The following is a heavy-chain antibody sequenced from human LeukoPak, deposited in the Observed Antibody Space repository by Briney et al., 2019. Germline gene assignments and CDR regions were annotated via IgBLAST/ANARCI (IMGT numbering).Heavy chain of an antibody. D-gene: IGHD6-6*01. J-gene: IGHJ6*03. CDR2: INTNTGNP. Sequence: WASVKVSCKASGYTFTSYAMNWVRQAPGQGLEWMGWINTNTGNPTYAQGFTGRFVFSLDTSVSTAYLQISSLKAEDTAVYYCARVGIAARPVRFLRPYYMDVWGKGTTVTVSS. CDR3: ARVGIAARPVRFLRPYYMDV. V-gene: IGHV7-4-1*02. CDR1: GYTFTSYA.